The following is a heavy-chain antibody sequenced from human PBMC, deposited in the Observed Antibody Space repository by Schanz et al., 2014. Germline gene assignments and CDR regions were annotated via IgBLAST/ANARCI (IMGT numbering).Heavy chain of an antibody. CDR2: IHTGSGNT. Sequence: QVQLVQSGPEVKKPGASVKVSCQASGYTFAGHAVHWVRQAPGQGPEWVGWIHTGSGNTKYSQKFEGRVTITRDTSASIVYMELSSLRSEDTAVFFCASGEARVTSSGVVIGPMNVWGKGTTVIVSS. CDR3: ASGEARVTSSGVVIGPMNV. D-gene: IGHD3-3*01. V-gene: IGHV1-3*04. J-gene: IGHJ6*03. CDR1: GYTFAGHA.